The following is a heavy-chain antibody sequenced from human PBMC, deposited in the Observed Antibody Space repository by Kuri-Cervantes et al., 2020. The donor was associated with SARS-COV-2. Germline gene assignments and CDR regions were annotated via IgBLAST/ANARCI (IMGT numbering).Heavy chain of an antibody. CDR3: GRLGATKGSHYYGVDV. CDR2: IHYSGST. CDR1: GGSISRYY. D-gene: IGHD1-26*01. Sequence: SETLSLTCSVSGGSISRYYWSWMRQPPGKGLEWIGNIHYSGSTNYNNSLDSRVTISVDTSKNQLSLRLSSVTAADTAVYYCGRLGATKGSHYYGVDVWGQGNTVTVSS. J-gene: IGHJ6*02. V-gene: IGHV4-59*01.